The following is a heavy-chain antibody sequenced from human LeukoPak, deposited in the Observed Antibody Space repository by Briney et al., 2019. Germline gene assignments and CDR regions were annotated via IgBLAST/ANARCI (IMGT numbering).Heavy chain of an antibody. CDR3: AREGYCSSTSCYLSYYYYYMDV. V-gene: IGHV3-30-3*01. CDR2: ISYDGSNK. D-gene: IGHD2-2*01. CDR1: GFTFSSYA. J-gene: IGHJ6*03. Sequence: GGSLRLSCAASGFTFSSYAMHWVRQAPGKGLEWVAVISYDGSNKYYADSVKGRFTISRDNSKNTLYLQMNSLRAEDTAVYYCAREGYCSSTSCYLSYYYYYMDVWGKGTTVTVSS.